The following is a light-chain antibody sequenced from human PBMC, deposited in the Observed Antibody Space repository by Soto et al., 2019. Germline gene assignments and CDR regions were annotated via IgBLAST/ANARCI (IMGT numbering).Light chain of an antibody. CDR2: GAS. Sequence: EIVMTQSPATLSVSPGERATLSCRASQSVDTNLAWYQQKPGQAPRVLIYGASMRAAGIPARFSGSGSGTAFTLTINSLQSEDFAVYYCQQYDNWPLTFGGGTKVDIK. CDR1: QSVDTN. CDR3: QQYDNWPLT. J-gene: IGKJ4*01. V-gene: IGKV3-15*01.